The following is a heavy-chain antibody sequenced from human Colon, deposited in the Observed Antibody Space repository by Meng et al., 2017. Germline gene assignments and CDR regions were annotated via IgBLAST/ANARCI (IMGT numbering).Heavy chain of an antibody. J-gene: IGHJ3*02. Sequence: GGSLRLSCAAFGLNFNTYSMHWVRQTPGKGLEWVSSISNSGSYIYYADSLKGRFTISRDNARNSLFLQMDSLRAEDTAVYYCARGVGSGAADMDVFDIWGQGTIVPVS. D-gene: IGHD2-15*01. CDR2: ISNSGSYI. CDR3: ARGVGSGAADMDVFDI. CDR1: GLNFNTYS. V-gene: IGHV3-21*01.